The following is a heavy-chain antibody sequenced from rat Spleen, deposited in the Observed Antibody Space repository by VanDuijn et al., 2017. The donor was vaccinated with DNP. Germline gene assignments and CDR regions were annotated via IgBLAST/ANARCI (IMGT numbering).Heavy chain of an antibody. Sequence: QVQLKESGPGLVQPSETLSLTCTVSGFSLTSYGVNWVRQPPGKGLEWMGTIWNDGSTDYNSALKSRLSISRDTSKRHGFFKMNSPRAEATASYFGARVYYSGDYAMDAWGQGTSVTVSS. CDR3: ARVYYSGDYAMDA. V-gene: IGHV2-70*01. CDR1: GFSLTSYG. D-gene: IGHD1-1*01. CDR2: IWNDGST. J-gene: IGHJ4*01.